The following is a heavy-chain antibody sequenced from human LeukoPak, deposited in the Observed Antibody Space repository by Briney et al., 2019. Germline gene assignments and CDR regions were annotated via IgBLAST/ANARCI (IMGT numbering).Heavy chain of an antibody. Sequence: GGSLRLSCTTSGFTFGDYAMSWVRQAPGKGLEWVSFIRSKNYGQNTEYAASVTGRFTISRDDSNNIAYLQMNSLKIEDTAVYYCAKEAVGAPRRVDYWGQGTLVTVSS. CDR3: AKEAVGAPRRVDY. CDR2: IRSKNYGQNT. D-gene: IGHD1-26*01. V-gene: IGHV3-49*04. J-gene: IGHJ4*02. CDR1: GFTFGDYA.